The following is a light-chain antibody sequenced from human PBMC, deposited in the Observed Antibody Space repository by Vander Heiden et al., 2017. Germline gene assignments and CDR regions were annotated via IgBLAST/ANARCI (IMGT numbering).Light chain of an antibody. Sequence: SYELTQPPSVSVSPGQTASIPCSGDKLGDKYACWYQQKPGQSPVLVIYQDSKRPSGIPERFSGSNSGNTATLTISGTQAMDEADYYGQAWDSSTVVFGGGTKLTVL. J-gene: IGLJ2*01. CDR3: QAWDSSTVV. CDR2: QDS. CDR1: KLGDKY. V-gene: IGLV3-1*01.